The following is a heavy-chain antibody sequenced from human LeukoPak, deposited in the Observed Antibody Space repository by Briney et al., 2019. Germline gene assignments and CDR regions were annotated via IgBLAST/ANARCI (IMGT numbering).Heavy chain of an antibody. CDR3: ASAVGSGSYLPYYYYGMDV. Sequence: GESLRISSKGSGYSFTSYWISWVRQMPGKGLEWMGRIDPSDSYTNYSPSFQGHVTISADKSISTAYLQWSSLKASDTAMYYCASAVGSGSYLPYYYYGMDVWGKGTTVTVSS. CDR1: GYSFTSYW. J-gene: IGHJ6*04. D-gene: IGHD3-10*01. CDR2: IDPSDSYT. V-gene: IGHV5-10-1*01.